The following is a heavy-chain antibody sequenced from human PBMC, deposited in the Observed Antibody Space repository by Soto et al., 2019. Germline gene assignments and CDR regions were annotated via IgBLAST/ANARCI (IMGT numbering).Heavy chain of an antibody. J-gene: IGHJ4*02. CDR1: GFTFDDYA. D-gene: IGHD3-3*01. CDR3: AKDLSQYDFWSGYQK. CDR2: ISWDGGTI. Sequence: EVQLVESGGGLAQPGRSLRLSCATSGFTFDDYAMHWVRQAPGKGLEWVSGISWDGGTIGYADSVKGRFTISRDNAKKSLFMEMNTLIPEDTAIYFCAKDLSQYDFWSGYQKWGQGTLVTVSS. V-gene: IGHV3-9*01.